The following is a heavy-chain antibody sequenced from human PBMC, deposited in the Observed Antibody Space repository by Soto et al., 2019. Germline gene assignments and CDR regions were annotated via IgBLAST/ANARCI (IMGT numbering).Heavy chain of an antibody. D-gene: IGHD6-13*01. V-gene: IGHV4-30-2*01. CDR2: IYHSGST. J-gene: IGHJ3*02. CDR3: ASGGDAGNSGAFDI. CDR1: GGSISSGGYS. Sequence: SETLSLTCAVSGGSISSGGYSWSWIRQPPGKGLEWIGYIYHSGSTYYNPSLKSRVTISVDRSKNQFSLKLSSVTAADTAVYYCASGGDAGNSGAFDIWGQGTMVTVSS.